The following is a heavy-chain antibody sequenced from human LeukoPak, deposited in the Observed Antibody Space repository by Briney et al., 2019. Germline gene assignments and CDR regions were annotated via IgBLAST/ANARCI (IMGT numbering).Heavy chain of an antibody. Sequence: PSETLSLTCTDSGGSLSSYYWSWIRQPPGKGLEWIGHIYYSGSTNYNPSIKSRVTISVDKSKNRLSLKLSSLAAADTAVYYCASPIGYSSGWYYFDYWGQGTLVTVSS. CDR1: GGSLSSYY. CDR3: ASPIGYSSGWYYFDY. V-gene: IGHV4-59*08. CDR2: IYYSGST. J-gene: IGHJ4*02. D-gene: IGHD6-19*01.